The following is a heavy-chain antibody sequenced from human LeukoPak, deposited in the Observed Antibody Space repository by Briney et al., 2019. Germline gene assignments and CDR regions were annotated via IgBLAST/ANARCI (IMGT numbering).Heavy chain of an antibody. Sequence: GGSLRLSCAASGFTFSSYAVSWVRHAPGKGLEWVSDISGSGGRTNYADSMKGRFSISRDNSKNTLYLRMNSLTAEDTAVYYCARDRIPMHYYYMDVWGKGTTVTVSS. CDR1: GFTFSSYA. V-gene: IGHV3-23*01. CDR2: ISGSGGRT. D-gene: IGHD3-10*01. J-gene: IGHJ6*03. CDR3: ARDRIPMHYYYMDV.